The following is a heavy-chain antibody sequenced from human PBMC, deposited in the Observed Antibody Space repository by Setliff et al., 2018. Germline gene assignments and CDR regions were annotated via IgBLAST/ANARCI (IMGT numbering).Heavy chain of an antibody. CDR3: ARDQWVRSPPLSFSYGMDV. Sequence: SETLSLTCTVSGGSINSATNYWNWIRQPAGAGLEWVGRIYTTGSTSYNPSLKSRLTISIDTSKNQFSLRLTSVTAADTAVYYCARDQWVRSPPLSFSYGMDVWGLGTTVTVSS. CDR2: IYTTGST. V-gene: IGHV4-61*02. CDR1: GGSINSATNY. J-gene: IGHJ6*02. D-gene: IGHD2-8*01.